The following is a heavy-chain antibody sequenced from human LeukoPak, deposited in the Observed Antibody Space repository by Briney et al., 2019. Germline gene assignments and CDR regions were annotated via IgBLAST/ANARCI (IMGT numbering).Heavy chain of an antibody. CDR1: GFTFSSYG. V-gene: IGHV3-30*18. J-gene: IGHJ4*02. CDR3: ANRGDYGDYLDY. D-gene: IGHD4-17*01. Sequence: GGSLRLSCAASGFTFSSYGMHWVRQAPGKGLEWVAVISYDGSNKYYADSVEGRFTISRDNSKNTLYLQMNSLRAEDTAVYYCANRGDYGDYLDYWGQGTLVTVSS. CDR2: ISYDGSNK.